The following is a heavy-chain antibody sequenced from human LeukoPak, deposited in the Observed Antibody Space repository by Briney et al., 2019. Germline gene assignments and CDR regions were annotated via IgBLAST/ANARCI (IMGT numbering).Heavy chain of an antibody. J-gene: IGHJ4*02. CDR3: ARIRCGHTESMCYNY. CDR1: GVSVSGFS. Sequence: PSETLSLTCAVHGVSVSGFSWSWIRQSPGMGLEWIGEIYHSYYTNYNPSLKSRVTISADTSENQFSLMLTSVTAADTAVYYCARIRCGHTESMCYNYWGLGTLVTVSS. CDR2: IYHSYYT. D-gene: IGHD2-2*02. V-gene: IGHV4-34*01.